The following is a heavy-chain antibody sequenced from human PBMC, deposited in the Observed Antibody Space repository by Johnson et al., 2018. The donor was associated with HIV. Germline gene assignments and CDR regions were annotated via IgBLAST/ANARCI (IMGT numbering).Heavy chain of an antibody. D-gene: IGHD3-10*01. CDR3: ARDRRYYGSGSYGGAFDI. CDR1: GFTFTNAW. Sequence: VQLVESGGGLVKPGGSLRLSCAASGFTFTNAWMSWVRQAPGRGLEWVGRTTDKLNSYTTKYAASVKGRFTISRDDSKKSLYLQINSLRAEDTALYYCARDRRYYGSGSYGGAFDIWGQGTMVTVSS. CDR2: TTDKLNSYTT. V-gene: IGHV3-72*01. J-gene: IGHJ3*02.